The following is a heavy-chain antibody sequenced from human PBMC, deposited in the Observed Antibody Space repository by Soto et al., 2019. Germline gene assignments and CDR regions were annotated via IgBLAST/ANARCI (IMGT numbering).Heavy chain of an antibody. CDR2: IIPIFGTA. CDR1: GGTFSSYA. J-gene: IGHJ6*02. V-gene: IGHV1-69*13. CDR3: AIRSGWELRLDYYYGMDV. D-gene: IGHD1-26*01. Sequence: SVKVSCKASGGTFSSYAISWVRQAPGQGLEWMGGIIPIFGTANYAQKFQGRVTITADESTSTAYMELSSLRSEDTAVYYCAIRSGWELRLDYYYGMDVWGQGTTVTVSS.